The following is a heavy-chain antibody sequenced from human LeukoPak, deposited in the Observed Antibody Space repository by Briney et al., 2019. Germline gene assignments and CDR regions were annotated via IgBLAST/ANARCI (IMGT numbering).Heavy chain of an antibody. J-gene: IGHJ6*02. CDR2: ISGSGDST. V-gene: IGHV3-23*01. CDR3: ARRGQVASTTAYGMDV. D-gene: IGHD1-14*01. CDR1: GFTFSSYA. Sequence: PGGSLRLSCAASGFTFSSYAMSWVRQAPGKGLEWVSAISGSGDSTNYADSVKGRFTISRDNAKNSLYLQMNSLRAEDTAVYYCARRGQVASTTAYGMDVWGQGTTVTVSS.